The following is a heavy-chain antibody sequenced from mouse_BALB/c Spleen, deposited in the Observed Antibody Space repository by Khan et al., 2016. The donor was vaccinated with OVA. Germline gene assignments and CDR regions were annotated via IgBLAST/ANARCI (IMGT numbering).Heavy chain of an antibody. Sequence: EVELVESGGGLVKPGGSLKLSCAASGFTFSSFTMSWVRQTPEKRLEWVASISSGGDNTYYPDSVKGRFTISSDNAKNNLNLQMSSTRLRDTALYYCARSNYGPFAYWGQGTLVTVSA. D-gene: IGHD1-1*02. CDR1: GFTFSSFT. J-gene: IGHJ3*01. V-gene: IGHV5-9*03. CDR3: ARSNYGPFAY. CDR2: ISSGGDNT.